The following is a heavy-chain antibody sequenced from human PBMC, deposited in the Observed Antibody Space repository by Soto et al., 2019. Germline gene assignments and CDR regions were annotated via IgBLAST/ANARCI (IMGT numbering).Heavy chain of an antibody. CDR3: GRLEGLGTISYYVEL. CDR2: VYYSGST. D-gene: IGHD3-9*01. V-gene: IGHV4-39*01. J-gene: IGHJ4*02. CDR1: GCSVSSSSYY. Sequence: PETLSLTCTLSGCSVSSSSYYWGWARQPPGKGLEGIGSVYYSGSTYYNPSLERRATISVDKTKNQFSLKLMSLSAADTAVYYGGRLEGLGTISYYVELLGQGALVIVSS.